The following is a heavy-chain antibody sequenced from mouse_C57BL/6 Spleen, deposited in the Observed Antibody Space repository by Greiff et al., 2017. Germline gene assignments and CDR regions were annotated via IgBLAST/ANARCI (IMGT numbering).Heavy chain of an antibody. V-gene: IGHV5-9-1*02. D-gene: IGHD2-14*01. J-gene: IGHJ2*01. CDR2: ISSGGDYI. Sequence: EVKLVESGEGLVKPGGSLKLSCAASGFTFSSYAMSWVRQTPEKRLEWVAYISSGGDYIYYADTVKGRFTISRDNARNTLYLQMSSLKSEDTAMYYCTRDRRDEYYFDCWGQGPTLTVAS. CDR1: GFTFSSYA. CDR3: TRDRRDEYYFDC.